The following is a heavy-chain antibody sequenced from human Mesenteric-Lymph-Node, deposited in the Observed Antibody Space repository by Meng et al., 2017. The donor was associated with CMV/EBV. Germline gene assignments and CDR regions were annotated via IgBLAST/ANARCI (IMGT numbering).Heavy chain of an antibody. CDR2: IIPILGIA. D-gene: IGHD6-13*01. Sequence: QVQLVQSGAEVKKPGSSVKVPCTASGGTFSSYTISWVRQATGQGLEWMGRIIPILGIANYAQKFQGRVTITADKSTSTAYMELSSLRSEDTAVYYCAGGIAAAGSRWFDPWGQGTLVTVSS. CDR1: GGTFSSYT. CDR3: AGGIAAAGSRWFDP. V-gene: IGHV1-69*02. J-gene: IGHJ5*02.